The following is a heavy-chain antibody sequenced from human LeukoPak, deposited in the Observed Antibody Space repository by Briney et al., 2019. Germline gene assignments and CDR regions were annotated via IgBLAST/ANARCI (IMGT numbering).Heavy chain of an antibody. D-gene: IGHD3-22*01. CDR3: ARGGPFYYDSSGYRDAFDI. CDR1: GGSFSGYY. J-gene: IGHJ3*02. V-gene: IGHV4-34*01. Sequence: PSETLFLTCAVYGGSFSGYYWSWIRQPPGKGLEWIGEINHSGSTNYNPSLKSRATISVDTSKNQFSLKLSSVTAADTAVYYCARGGPFYYDSSGYRDAFDIWGQGTMVTVSS. CDR2: INHSGST.